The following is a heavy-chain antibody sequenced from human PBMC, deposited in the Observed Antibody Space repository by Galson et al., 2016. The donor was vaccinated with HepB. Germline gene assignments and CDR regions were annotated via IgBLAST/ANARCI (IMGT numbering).Heavy chain of an antibody. J-gene: IGHJ4*02. CDR3: ARGSFNDFWSGSDY. Sequence: SLRLSCAASGFLFSTYAMHWVRQAPGKGLEWVGVVSGDGRNKYYADSLKGRFTISRDNAKNTLFLQLNSLRREDTAVYFCARGSFNDFWSGSDYWGQGSLVAVSS. V-gene: IGHV3-30*04. CDR2: VSGDGRNK. D-gene: IGHD3-3*01. CDR1: GFLFSTYA.